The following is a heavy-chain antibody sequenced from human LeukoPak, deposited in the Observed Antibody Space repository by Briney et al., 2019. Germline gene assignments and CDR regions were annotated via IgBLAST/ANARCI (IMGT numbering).Heavy chain of an antibody. V-gene: IGHV3-30*02. CDR2: IRYDGSNK. CDR3: ARGAEPVGAAGDDWFDP. Sequence: GGSLRLSCAASGFTFSSYGMHWVRQAPGKGLEWVAFIRYDGSNKYYADSVKGRFTISRDNSKNTLYLQMNSLRAEDTAVYYCARGAEPVGAAGDDWFDPWGQGTLVTVSS. CDR1: GFTFSSYG. D-gene: IGHD1-26*01. J-gene: IGHJ5*02.